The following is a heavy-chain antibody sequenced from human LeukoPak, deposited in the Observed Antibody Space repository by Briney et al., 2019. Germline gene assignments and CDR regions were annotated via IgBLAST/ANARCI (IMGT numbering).Heavy chain of an antibody. CDR2: ISSSGSTI. V-gene: IGHV3-11*01. Sequence: GGSLRLSCAASGFTFSDYYMSWIRQAPGKGLEWVSYISSSGSTIYYADSVKGRFTISRDNAKNSQYLQMNSVNAAETAVYYSARGRGSVFDYWGQGTLVTVSS. J-gene: IGHJ4*02. CDR3: ARGRGSVFDY. CDR1: GFTFSDYY.